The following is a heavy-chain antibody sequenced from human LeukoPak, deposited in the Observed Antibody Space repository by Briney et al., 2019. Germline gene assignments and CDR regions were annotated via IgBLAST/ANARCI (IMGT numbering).Heavy chain of an antibody. V-gene: IGHV3-53*01. D-gene: IGHD3-10*01. CDR2: IYSGGST. Sequence: GGSLRLSCAASGCTVSSNYMSWVRQAPGKGLEWVSVIYSGGSTYYADSVKGRFTISRDNSKNTLYLQMNSLRAEDTAVYYCARVHIVRGVALDYWGQGTLVTVSS. CDR1: GCTVSSNY. CDR3: ARVHIVRGVALDY. J-gene: IGHJ4*02.